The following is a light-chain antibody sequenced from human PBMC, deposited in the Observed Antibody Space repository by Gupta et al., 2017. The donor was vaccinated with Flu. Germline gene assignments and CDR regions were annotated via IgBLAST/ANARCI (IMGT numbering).Light chain of an antibody. Sequence: TPGEPASISCRSSQSLVLHRNGYNYLDWYVQKPGQSPQLLIYLGSTRASGVPDRFSGSGSGTDFTLKISRVQPEDVGVYYCMQALQTPRTFGQGTKVEIK. CDR3: MQALQTPRT. J-gene: IGKJ1*01. CDR2: LGS. CDR1: QSLVLHRNGYNY. V-gene: IGKV2-28*01.